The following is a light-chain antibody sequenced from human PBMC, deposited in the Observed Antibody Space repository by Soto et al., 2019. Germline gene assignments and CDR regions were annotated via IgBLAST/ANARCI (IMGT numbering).Light chain of an antibody. J-gene: IGKJ5*01. CDR3: QQYGSSPPIT. CDR1: QSINRN. V-gene: IGKV3-15*01. Sequence: EIVMTQSPVTLSVSPGERATLSCRASQSINRNVAWYQQKLGQAPRLLIYGASTRATGIAARFSGSGSGTEFTLTISSLESEDFGIYYCQQYGSSPPITFGQGTRLEI. CDR2: GAS.